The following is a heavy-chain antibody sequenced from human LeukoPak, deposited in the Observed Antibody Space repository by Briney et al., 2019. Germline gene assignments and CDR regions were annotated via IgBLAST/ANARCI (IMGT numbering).Heavy chain of an antibody. CDR3: ARGHYDLAP. V-gene: IGHV4-59*11. J-gene: IGHJ5*02. CDR2: ISSSGST. CDR1: GGSITDHY. Sequence: PSETLSLTCTVSGGSITDHYRTWIRQPPRQGLEWIGYISSSGSTSYDPSLVSRVTISLDTSKNQVSLKVRSVTAADTAMYFCARGHYDLAPWGQGILVTVSS. D-gene: IGHD4-17*01.